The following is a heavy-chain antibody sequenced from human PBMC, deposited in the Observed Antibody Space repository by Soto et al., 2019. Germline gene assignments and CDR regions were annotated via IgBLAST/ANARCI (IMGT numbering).Heavy chain of an antibody. Sequence: QVQLQESGPGLVKASQTLSLTCTLSGASVSSSEHYWSWIRQPPGKGLECIGYSYYSGGSYYNASLQRGVSISVDTSQNQFSLKLTSVTAADTAVYYCARLSGYDPAGAADKWGPGILVSVSS. V-gene: IGHV4-30-4*01. CDR3: ARLSGYDPAGAADK. CDR1: GASVSSSEHY. J-gene: IGHJ4*02. CDR2: SYYSGGS. D-gene: IGHD5-12*01.